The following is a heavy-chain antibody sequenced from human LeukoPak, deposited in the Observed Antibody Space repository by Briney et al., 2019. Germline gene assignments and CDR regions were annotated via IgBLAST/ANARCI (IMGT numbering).Heavy chain of an antibody. CDR1: GGSFSGYY. Sequence: PSETLSLTCAVYGGSFSGYYWSWIRQPPGKGLEWIGEINHSGSTNYNPSLKSRVTISVDTSKNQFSLKLSSVTAADTAVYYCARRARKSITMVRGPIRRGFDPWGQGTLVTVSS. V-gene: IGHV4-34*01. J-gene: IGHJ5*02. D-gene: IGHD3-10*01. CDR2: INHSGST. CDR3: ARRARKSITMVRGPIRRGFDP.